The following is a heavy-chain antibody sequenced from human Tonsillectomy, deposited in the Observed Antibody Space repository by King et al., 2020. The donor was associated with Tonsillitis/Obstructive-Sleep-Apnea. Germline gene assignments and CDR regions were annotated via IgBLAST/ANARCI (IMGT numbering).Heavy chain of an antibody. CDR2: INAGNGNT. CDR3: ARDGWGLLPLNSYSSRDV. CDR1: GYTFTNYA. J-gene: IGHJ6*03. Sequence: QLVQSGAEVKKPGASVKVSCKASGYTFTNYAMHWVRQAPGQRFEWMGWINAGNGNTKYSQKFQGRVTITRDTSSSTAYMELSSLRSEDTAVYYCARDGWGLLPLNSYSSRDVWGKGTPVTVSS. D-gene: IGHD1-26*01. V-gene: IGHV1-3*01.